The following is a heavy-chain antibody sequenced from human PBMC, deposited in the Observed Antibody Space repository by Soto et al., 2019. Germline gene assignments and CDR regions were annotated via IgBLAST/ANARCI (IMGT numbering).Heavy chain of an antibody. CDR1: GGTFSSYT. D-gene: IGHD5-12*01. V-gene: IGHV1-69*02. CDR3: ATWGEMATITGVDY. CDR2: IIPILGIA. Sequence: QVQLVQSGAEVKKPGSSVKVSCKASGGTFSSYTISWVRQAPGQGLEWMGRIIPILGIANYAQKFQGRVTITADKSTSTAYMELSSLRPEDTAVYYCATWGEMATITGVDYWGQGTLVTVSS. J-gene: IGHJ4*02.